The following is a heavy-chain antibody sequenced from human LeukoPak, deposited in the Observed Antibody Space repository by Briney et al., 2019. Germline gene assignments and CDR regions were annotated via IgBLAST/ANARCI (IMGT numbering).Heavy chain of an antibody. CDR2: ISNDEKSI. J-gene: IGHJ1*01. Sequence: PGGSLRLSCAASGFTFSIRGFHWVRQAPGKGLEWVAFISNDEKSIYYADSVKGRFTISRDNSRSTLYLQLNSLRAEDTAVYYCARGLSRREYFHHWGQGTLVTV. CDR1: GFTFSIRG. D-gene: IGHD2-2*01. V-gene: IGHV3-30*02. CDR3: ARGLSRREYFHH.